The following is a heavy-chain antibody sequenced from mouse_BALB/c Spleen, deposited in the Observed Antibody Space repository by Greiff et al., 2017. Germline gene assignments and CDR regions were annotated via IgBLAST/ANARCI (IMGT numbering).Heavy chain of an antibody. CDR1: GYSFTSYW. V-gene: IGHV1-74*01. J-gene: IGHJ2*01. D-gene: IGHD2-13*01. CDR2: IHPSDSDT. CDR3: ARCYGDVGY. Sequence: QVQLQQPGAELVRPGASVKLSCKASGYSFTSYWMNWVKQRPGQGLEWIGMIHPSDSDTRFNQKFKDKATLTVDKSSSTAYMPRSSPTAEDSAVYYCARCYGDVGYWGQGTTLTVSS.